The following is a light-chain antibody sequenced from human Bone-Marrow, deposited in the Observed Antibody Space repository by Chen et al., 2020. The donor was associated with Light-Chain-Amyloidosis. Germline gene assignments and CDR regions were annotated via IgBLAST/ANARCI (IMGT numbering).Light chain of an antibody. V-gene: IGKV4-1*01. CDR1: QSVLYSSNNKNY. CDR3: QQYYSTPT. Sequence: DIVTSHSPDSLAVSLAERATINCKSSQSVLYSSNNKNYLAWYQQKPGQPPKLLIYWASTRESGVPDRFSGSGSGTDFTLTISSLQAEDVAVYYCQQYYSTPTFGQGTKVEIK. CDR2: WAS. J-gene: IGKJ1*01.